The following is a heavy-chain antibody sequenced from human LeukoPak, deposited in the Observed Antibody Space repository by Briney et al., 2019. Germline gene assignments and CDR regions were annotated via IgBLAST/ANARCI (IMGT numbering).Heavy chain of an antibody. J-gene: IGHJ4*02. D-gene: IGHD6-6*01. CDR2: IYYSGST. V-gene: IGHV4-39*07. CDR1: GGSITSRSFY. Sequence: SETLSLTCTVSGGSITSRSFYWGWIRQPPGKGLEWIGTIYYSGSTYQNPSLKSRVTISVDTSKNQFSLNLSSVTAADTAVYYCARDKGTSYLSSFDYWGQGTLVTVSS. CDR3: ARDKGTSYLSSFDY.